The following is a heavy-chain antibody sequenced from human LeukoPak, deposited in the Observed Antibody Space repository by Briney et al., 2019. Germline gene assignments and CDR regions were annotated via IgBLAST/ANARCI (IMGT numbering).Heavy chain of an antibody. CDR3: ARVYDSSGYFPFDI. D-gene: IGHD3-22*01. CDR1: GYAFTIYG. J-gene: IGHJ3*02. Sequence: ASVKVSCKASGYAFTIYGISLVRQAPGQGLEWMGWISAYNGNTNYAQKLQGRVTITTDKSTSTAYMELRSLRSDDTAVYYCARVYDSSGYFPFDIWGQGTMVTVSS. V-gene: IGHV1-18*01. CDR2: ISAYNGNT.